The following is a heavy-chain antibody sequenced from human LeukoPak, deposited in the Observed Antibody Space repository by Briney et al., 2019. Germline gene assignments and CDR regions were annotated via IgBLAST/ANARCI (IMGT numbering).Heavy chain of an antibody. J-gene: IGHJ5*02. CDR3: AHSWTAYYYDSSGYYPTGWFDP. V-gene: IGHV2-70*12. CDR1: GFSLSTSGMC. D-gene: IGHD3-22*01. CDR2: IDWDDDK. Sequence: SGPTLVNPTQTLTLTCTFSGFSLSTSGMCVSWIRQPPGKALEWLARIDWDDDKYYSTSLKTRLTISKDTSKNQVVLTMTNMDPVDTATYYCAHSWTAYYYDSSGYYPTGWFDPWGQGTLVTVSS.